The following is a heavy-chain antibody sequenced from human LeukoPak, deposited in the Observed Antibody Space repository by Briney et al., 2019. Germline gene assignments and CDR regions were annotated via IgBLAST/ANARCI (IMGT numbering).Heavy chain of an antibody. D-gene: IGHD6-13*01. CDR2: ISSSSSYI. V-gene: IGHV3-21*01. Sequence: GGSLRLSCAASGFTFSSYSMNWVRQAPGKGLEWVSSISSSSSYIHYADSVKGRFTVSRDNAKNSLYLQMNSLRAEDTAVYYCARDYTSYSSHLDVWGKGTTVTVSS. CDR1: GFTFSSYS. J-gene: IGHJ6*04. CDR3: ARDYTSYSSHLDV.